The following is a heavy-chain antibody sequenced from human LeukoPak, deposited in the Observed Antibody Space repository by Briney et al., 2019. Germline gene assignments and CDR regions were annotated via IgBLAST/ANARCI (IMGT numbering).Heavy chain of an antibody. V-gene: IGHV4-4*07. CDR2: IYTSGST. D-gene: IGHD6-13*01. CDR3: ARERGSSSSWPTDYYYYYMDV. Sequence: SETLSLTCTVSGGSISSYYWSWIRQPAGKGLEWIGRIYTSGSTNYNPSLKSRVTMSVDTSKNQFSLKLSSVTAADTAVYYCARERGSSSSWPTDYYYYYMDVWDKGTTVTVSS. CDR1: GGSISSYY. J-gene: IGHJ6*03.